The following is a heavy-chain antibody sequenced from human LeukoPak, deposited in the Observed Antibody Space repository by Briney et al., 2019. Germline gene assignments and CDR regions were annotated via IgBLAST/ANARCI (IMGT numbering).Heavy chain of an antibody. CDR3: ARGLYSTYYFDY. J-gene: IGHJ4*02. CDR2: IYYSGST. V-gene: IGHV4-39*01. Sequence: SETLSLTCTVSGGSISSSSYYWGWIRQPPGKGLEWIGSIYYSGSTYYNPSLKSRVTISVDTSKNQFSLKLSSVTAADTAVYYCARGLYSTYYFDYWGQGTLVTVSS. CDR1: GGSISSSSYY. D-gene: IGHD6-13*01.